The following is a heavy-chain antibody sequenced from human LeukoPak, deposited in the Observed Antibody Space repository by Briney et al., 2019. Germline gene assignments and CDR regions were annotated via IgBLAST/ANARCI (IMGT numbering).Heavy chain of an antibody. V-gene: IGHV1-2*02. J-gene: IGHJ4*02. CDR3: ARVIGVATIPTN. D-gene: IGHD5-12*01. Sequence: GASVKVSCKASGYTFTGYYMHWVRQAPGQGLEWMGWINPNSGGTNYAQKFQGRVTMARDTSISTAYMELSRLRSDDTAVCYCARVIGVATIPTNWGQGTLVTVSS. CDR2: INPNSGGT. CDR1: GYTFTGYY.